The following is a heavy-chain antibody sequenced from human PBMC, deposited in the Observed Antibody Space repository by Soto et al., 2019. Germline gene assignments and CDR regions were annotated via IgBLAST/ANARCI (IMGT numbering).Heavy chain of an antibody. CDR3: ARDRRSNWGLNDAFDI. CDR1: GGSISPYY. V-gene: IGHV4-59*01. CDR2: IYYTEST. J-gene: IGHJ3*02. D-gene: IGHD7-27*01. Sequence: QVQLQESGPGLVKPSETLSLTCTVSGGSISPYYWNWIRQPPGKGLEWIGYIYYTESTNYSPSLKSRVTMSVDTSKNQFSLKPKSVTAADTAVYYCARDRRSNWGLNDAFDIWGQGTVVTVSA.